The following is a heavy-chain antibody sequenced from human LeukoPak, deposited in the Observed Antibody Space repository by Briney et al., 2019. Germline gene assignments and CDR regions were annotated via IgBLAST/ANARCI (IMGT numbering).Heavy chain of an antibody. V-gene: IGHV3-33*01. J-gene: IGHJ5*02. CDR3: ARDSLRHCSSTSCYANNWFDP. D-gene: IGHD2-2*01. Sequence: GGSLRLSCAASGFTFSSYGMHWVRQAPGKGLEWVAVIWYDGSNKYYADSVKGRFTISRDNSKNTLYLQMNSLRAEDTAVYYCARDSLRHCSSTSCYANNWFDPWGQGTLVTVSS. CDR1: GFTFSSYG. CDR2: IWYDGSNK.